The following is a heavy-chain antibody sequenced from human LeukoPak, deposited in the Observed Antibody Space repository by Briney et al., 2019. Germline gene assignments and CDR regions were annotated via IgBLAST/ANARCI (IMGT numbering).Heavy chain of an antibody. CDR2: INPNSGGT. CDR1: GYTFTGYY. Sequence: ASVKVSCKASGYTFTGYYMHWVRQAPGQGLEWMGWINPNSGGTNYAQKLQGRVTMTTDTSTSTAYMELRSLRSDDTAVYYCARSVSDRLDWFDPWGQGTLVTVSS. V-gene: IGHV1-2*02. D-gene: IGHD5/OR15-5a*01. CDR3: ARSVSDRLDWFDP. J-gene: IGHJ5*02.